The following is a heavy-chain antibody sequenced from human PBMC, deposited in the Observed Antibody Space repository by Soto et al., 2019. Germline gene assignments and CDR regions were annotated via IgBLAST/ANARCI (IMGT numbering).Heavy chain of an antibody. J-gene: IGHJ6*02. CDR2: ISYDGSNK. CDR3: AKSFFDRTAQIAMQNYGMDV. Sequence: LRLSCAASGFTFSSYGMHWVRQAPGKGLEWVAVISYDGSNKYYADSVKGRFTISRDNSKNTLYLQMNSLRAEDTAVYYCAKSFFDRTAQIAMQNYGMDVWGQGTTATVYS. D-gene: IGHD2-2*01. V-gene: IGHV3-30*18. CDR1: GFTFSSYG.